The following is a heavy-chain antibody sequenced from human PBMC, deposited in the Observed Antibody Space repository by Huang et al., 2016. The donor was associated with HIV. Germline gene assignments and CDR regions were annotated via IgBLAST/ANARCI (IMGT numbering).Heavy chain of an antibody. D-gene: IGHD1-26*01. J-gene: IGHJ4*02. Sequence: VQLVASGGGVVQPGRSLRLACAASGFSFSTYGLHWVRQAPGKGREWVGVISYDGSNKYYAHCVKGRVTISRDTAENKVYLQMNSLRHEDTAVYYCAKDGADEEWDIDYWGQGTLVTVSS. CDR1: GFSFSTYG. V-gene: IGHV3-30*18. CDR2: ISYDGSNK. CDR3: AKDGADEEWDIDY.